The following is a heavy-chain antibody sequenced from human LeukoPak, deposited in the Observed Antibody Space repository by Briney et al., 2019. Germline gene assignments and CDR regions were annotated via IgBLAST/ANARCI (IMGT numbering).Heavy chain of an antibody. CDR1: GFTFSSYA. CDR2: ISSSSSYI. CDR3: AKGSFKEIVVVPAAIYAFDI. D-gene: IGHD2-2*01. Sequence: GGSLRLSCAASGFTFSSYAMSWVRQAPGKGLEWVSSISSSSSYIYYADSVKGRFTISRDNSKNTLYLQMNSLRAEDTAVYYCAKGSFKEIVVVPAAIYAFDIWGQGTMVTVSS. J-gene: IGHJ3*02. V-gene: IGHV3-23*01.